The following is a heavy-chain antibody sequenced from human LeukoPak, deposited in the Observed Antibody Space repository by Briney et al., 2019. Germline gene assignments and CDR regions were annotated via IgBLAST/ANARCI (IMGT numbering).Heavy chain of an antibody. V-gene: IGHV3-30-3*01. CDR1: GFSFSASA. D-gene: IGHD4-17*01. CDR3: ARGRGPAVTTWFDY. CDR2: ISYDGNNK. J-gene: IGHJ4*02. Sequence: PGGSLRLSCAASGFSFSASAMHWVRQAPGKGVEWVAVISYDGNNKYYADSVKGRFTFSRDNSKNTLYLQMNSLRVEDTAVYYCARGRGPAVTTWFDYWGQGTLVTVSS.